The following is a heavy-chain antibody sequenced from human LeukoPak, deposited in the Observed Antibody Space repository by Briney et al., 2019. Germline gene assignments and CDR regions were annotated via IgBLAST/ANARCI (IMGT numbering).Heavy chain of an antibody. CDR3: ATPGATETYWYFDL. D-gene: IGHD1-26*01. Sequence: PGVSVRLLHAACGFTLCIYAMSCVPQAPGKALEGGSAICKSGSNTYYADTVKGRFTISKDNSKNTLYLQMNSLRAEDTAIYYCATPGATETYWYFDLWGRGTLVTGSS. CDR1: GFTLCIYA. V-gene: IGHV3-23*05. CDR2: ICKSGSNT. J-gene: IGHJ2*01.